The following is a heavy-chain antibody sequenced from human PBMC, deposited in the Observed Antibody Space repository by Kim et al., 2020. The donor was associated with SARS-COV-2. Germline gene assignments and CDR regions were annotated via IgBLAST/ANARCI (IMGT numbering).Heavy chain of an antibody. Sequence: GGSLRLSCAASGFTVSSNYMRWVRQAPGKGLEWVSVLYSGGSTYYADSVKGRFTISRDSSKNTLYLQMNSLRAEDTAVYYCARAGSSSYNYWGQGTLVTVSS. CDR2: LYSGGST. CDR3: ARAGSSSYNY. V-gene: IGHV3-66*01. D-gene: IGHD2-2*01. CDR1: GFTVSSNY. J-gene: IGHJ4*02.